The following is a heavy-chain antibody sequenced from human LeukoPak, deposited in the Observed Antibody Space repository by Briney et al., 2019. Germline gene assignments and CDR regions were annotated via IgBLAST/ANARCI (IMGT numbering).Heavy chain of an antibody. CDR1: GFTFSSYS. V-gene: IGHV3-21*01. CDR3: ARGASVVAGSDNAFDI. D-gene: IGHD6-19*01. J-gene: IGHJ3*02. Sequence: GGSLRLSCAASGFTFSSYSMNWVRQAPGKGLEWVSSISSSSIYIYYADSVKGRFTISRDNAKKSVHLQMNSLRAEDTAVYYCARGASVVAGSDNAFDIWGQGTIVTVSS. CDR2: ISSSSIYI.